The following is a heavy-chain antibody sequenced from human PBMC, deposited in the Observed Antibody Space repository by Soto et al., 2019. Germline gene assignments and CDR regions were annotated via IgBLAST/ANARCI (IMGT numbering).Heavy chain of an antibody. CDR2: ISAYNANA. Sequence: QIQLLQSGAEVKKPGASVKVTCKASGYTFRHFGISWVRQAPGQGLEWMGWISAYNANANYAQKFQGRLTMTADISTSTAYMELRSLRSDDTAVYYCARENSYFDYWGQGTLVTVSS. V-gene: IGHV1-18*01. CDR3: ARENSYFDY. CDR1: GYTFRHFG. J-gene: IGHJ4*02.